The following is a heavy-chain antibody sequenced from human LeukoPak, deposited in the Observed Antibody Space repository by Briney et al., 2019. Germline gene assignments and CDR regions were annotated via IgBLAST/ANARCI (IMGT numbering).Heavy chain of an antibody. CDR2: IYYSGST. CDR3: ARGGWELELDY. D-gene: IGHD1-26*01. J-gene: IGHJ4*02. V-gene: IGHV4-59*01. CDR1: GGSISSYY. Sequence: PSETLSLTCTVSGGSISSYYWSWIRQPPGKGLEWIGYIYYSGSTNYNPSLKSRVTISVDTSKNQFSLKLSSVTAADTAVYYCARGGWELELDYWGQGILVTVSS.